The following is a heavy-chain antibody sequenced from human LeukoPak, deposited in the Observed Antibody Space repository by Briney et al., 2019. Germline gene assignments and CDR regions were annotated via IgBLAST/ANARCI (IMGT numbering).Heavy chain of an antibody. CDR2: VYYSGST. Sequence: SETLSLTCTVSGDSISDYYWSWIRQPPGRGLEWIGEVYYSGSTHYNPSLKSRVTISVDTSKIQFSLRLRSVTAADTAVYYCARELDGNGGWFDPWGQGTLVTVSS. D-gene: IGHD5-24*01. CDR3: ARELDGNGGWFDP. V-gene: IGHV4-59*01. CDR1: GDSISDYY. J-gene: IGHJ5*02.